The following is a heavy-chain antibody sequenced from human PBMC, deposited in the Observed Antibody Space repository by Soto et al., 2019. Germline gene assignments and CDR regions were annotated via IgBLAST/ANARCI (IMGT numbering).Heavy chain of an antibody. CDR3: ARGLLGYCSSTSCYLDV. V-gene: IGHV3-33*01. CDR1: GFTFSSYG. Sequence: QVQLVESGGGVVQPGRSLRLSCAASGFTFSSYGMHWVRQAPGKGLEWVAVIWYDGSNKYYADSVKGRFTISRDNSKNTLYLQMNSLRAEDTAVYYCARGLLGYCSSTSCYLDVWGKGITDTVSS. CDR2: IWYDGSNK. D-gene: IGHD2-2*01. J-gene: IGHJ6*04.